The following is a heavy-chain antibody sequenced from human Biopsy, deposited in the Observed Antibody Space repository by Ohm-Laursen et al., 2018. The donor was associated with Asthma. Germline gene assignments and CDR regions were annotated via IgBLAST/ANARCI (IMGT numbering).Heavy chain of an antibody. CDR1: GGTFNTYV. CDR2: INSVFGTT. CDR3: ARKAGPCISRTCYSLDF. J-gene: IGHJ4*02. V-gene: IGHV1-69*13. Sequence: SVKVSCKSLGGTFNTYVIGWVRQAPGQGLEWMGGINSVFGTTTYPQKFQDRVTITADDSTSTVYMELSSLRSEDTAVYYCARKAGPCISRTCYSLDFWGQGTLVTISS. D-gene: IGHD2-2*01.